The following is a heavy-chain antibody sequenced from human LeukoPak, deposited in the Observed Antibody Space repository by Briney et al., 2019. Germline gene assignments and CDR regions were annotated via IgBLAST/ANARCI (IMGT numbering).Heavy chain of an antibody. CDR3: ARHSSSWPDYFDY. J-gene: IGHJ4*02. Sequence: PSETLSLTCIVSGGSISSYYWSWIRQPPGKGLEWIGYIYYSGSTNYNPSLKSRVTISVDTSKNQFSLKLSSVTAADTAVYYCARHSSSWPDYFDYWGQGTLVTVSS. CDR1: GGSISSYY. D-gene: IGHD6-13*01. CDR2: IYYSGST. V-gene: IGHV4-59*08.